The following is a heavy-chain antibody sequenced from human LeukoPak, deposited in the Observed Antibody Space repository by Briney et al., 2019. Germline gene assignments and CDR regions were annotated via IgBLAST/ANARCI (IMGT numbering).Heavy chain of an antibody. CDR1: GLTFSNFP. J-gene: IGHJ4*02. CDR3: ATQSITLVVVISPFDY. V-gene: IGHV3-30*02. D-gene: IGHD3-22*01. CDR2: IQDDGATT. Sequence: PGGSLRLSCAASGLTFSNFPMHWVRQAPGKGLEWVALIQDDGATTNYADSVRGRFTISRDKSKSTVYLQMNSLKPDDTAVYYCATQSITLVVVISPFDYWGQGTLVTVSS.